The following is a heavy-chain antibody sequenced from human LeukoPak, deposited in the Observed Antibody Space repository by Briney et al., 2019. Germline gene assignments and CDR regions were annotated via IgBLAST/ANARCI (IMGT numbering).Heavy chain of an antibody. CDR2: INPSGGST. CDR1: GYTFTSYY. J-gene: IGHJ4*02. D-gene: IGHD5-24*01. V-gene: IGHV1-46*01. Sequence: ASVKVSCKASGYTFTSYYMHWVRQAPGQGLEWMGLINPSGGSTSYAQKFQGRVTMTRDTSTSTVYMELSSLRSEDTAVYYCARDPERRDGYNDYYFDYWGQGTLVTVSS. CDR3: ARDPERRDGYNDYYFDY.